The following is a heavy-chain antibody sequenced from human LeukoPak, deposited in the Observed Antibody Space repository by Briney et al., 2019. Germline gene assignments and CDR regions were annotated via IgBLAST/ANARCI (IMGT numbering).Heavy chain of an antibody. D-gene: IGHD4/OR15-4a*01. CDR3: ARFVGYGGNFGDWYFDL. CDR1: GDSIRSYY. CDR2: ISKTGST. V-gene: IGHV4-59*01. Sequence: PSETLSLTCTVSGDSIRSYYWSWIRQPTGKGLEWIGYISKTGSTSYNPSLKSRATISVDTSKNQFSLTLNSVTAADTAVYDCARFVGYGGNFGDWYFDLWGRGTLVTVSS. J-gene: IGHJ2*01.